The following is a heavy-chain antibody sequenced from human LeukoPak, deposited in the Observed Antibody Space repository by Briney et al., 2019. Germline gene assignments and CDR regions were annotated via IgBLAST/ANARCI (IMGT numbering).Heavy chain of an antibody. CDR1: GFTFSSYA. Sequence: GGSLRLSCAASGFTFSSYAMSWVRQAPGKGLEWVSAISGSGGSTYYADSVKGRFTISRDNAKNSLYLQMNSLRAEDTAVYYCAREESSSWYGGDWFDPRGQGTLVTVSS. V-gene: IGHV3-23*01. D-gene: IGHD6-13*01. J-gene: IGHJ5*02. CDR2: ISGSGGST. CDR3: AREESSSWYGGDWFDP.